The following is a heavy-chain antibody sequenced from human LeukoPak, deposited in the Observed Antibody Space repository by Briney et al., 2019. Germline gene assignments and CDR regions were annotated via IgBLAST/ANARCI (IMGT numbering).Heavy chain of an antibody. CDR1: GFTFSSYA. J-gene: IGHJ4*02. V-gene: IGHV3-30-3*01. CDR2: ISYDGSNK. D-gene: IGHD3-22*01. CDR3: ARDEGYYDSSGYFDY. Sequence: GGSLRLSCAASGFTFSSYAMHWVRQAPGKGLEWVAVISYDGSNKYYADPVKGRFTISRDNSKNTLYLQMNSLRAEDTAVYYCARDEGYYDSSGYFDYWGQGTLVTVSS.